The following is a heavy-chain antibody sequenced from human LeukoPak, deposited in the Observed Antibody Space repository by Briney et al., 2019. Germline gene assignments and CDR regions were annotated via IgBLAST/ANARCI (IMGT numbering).Heavy chain of an antibody. D-gene: IGHD2-15*01. CDR1: GFTFSSYE. J-gene: IGHJ3*02. CDR3: ARDQKPYVVVAATLDALDI. CDR2: ISSSGSTI. Sequence: PGGSLRLSCAASGFTFSSYEMNWVRQAPGKGLEWISYISSSGSTIYYADSVKGRFTISRDNAKNSMYLQMNSLRAEDTAVYYCARDQKPYVVVAATLDALDIWGQGTMVTVSS. V-gene: IGHV3-48*03.